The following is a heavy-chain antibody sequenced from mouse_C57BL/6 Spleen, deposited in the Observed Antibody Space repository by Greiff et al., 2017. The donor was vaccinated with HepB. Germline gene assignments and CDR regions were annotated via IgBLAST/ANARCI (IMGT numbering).Heavy chain of an antibody. CDR3: ACDDGY. CDR1: GYTFTDYY. CDR2: INPNNGGT. Sequence: EVQLQQSGPELVKPGASVKISCKASGYTFTDYYMNWVKQSHGKSLEWIGDINPNNGGTSYNQKFKGKATLTVDKSSSTAYMELRSLTSEDSAVYYCACDDGYWGQGTLVTVSA. J-gene: IGHJ3*01. D-gene: IGHD2-12*01. V-gene: IGHV1-26*01.